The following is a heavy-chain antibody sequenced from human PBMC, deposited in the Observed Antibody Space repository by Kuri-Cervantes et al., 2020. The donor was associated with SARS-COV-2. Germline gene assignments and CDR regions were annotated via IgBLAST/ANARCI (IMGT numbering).Heavy chain of an antibody. CDR2: IRSKAYGVTT. J-gene: IGHJ4*02. CDR3: TKNDFWSGYYLDY. D-gene: IGHD3-3*01. V-gene: IGHV3-49*04. Sequence: SLTLLCSASGFTFGDYVMSWVRPAPGKGVEWVGFIRSKAYGVTTEYAASVKGRFTISRDDSKSIAYLQMNSLKTEDTAVYYCTKNDFWSGYYLDYWGQGTMVTVSS. CDR1: GFTFGDYV.